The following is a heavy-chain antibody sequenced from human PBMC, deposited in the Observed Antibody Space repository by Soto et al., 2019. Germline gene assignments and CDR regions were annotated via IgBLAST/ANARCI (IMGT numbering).Heavy chain of an antibody. D-gene: IGHD6-6*01. CDR2: IYSSGST. Sequence: QVQLQESGPRLVKPSLTLSLSYAVSGGSIISASYYWNGIRQSPGSGLEWIGHIYSSGSTYYNPSLKSRVSISVDTSNNQFSLKLTSVTAADTAVYFCAREDAARIERWFDAWGQGILVTVSS. CDR3: AREDAARIERWFDA. V-gene: IGHV4-31*11. J-gene: IGHJ5*02. CDR1: GGSIISASYY.